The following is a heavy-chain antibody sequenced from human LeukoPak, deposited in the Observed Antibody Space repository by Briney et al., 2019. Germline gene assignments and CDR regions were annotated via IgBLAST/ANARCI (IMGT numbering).Heavy chain of an antibody. CDR3: ARDGGYRGYDADC. J-gene: IGHJ4*02. Sequence: GGSLRLSCAASGFTVSSNYMSWVRQAPGKGLEWVSILYSGGTTYYADSVKGRFTISRENAQNSLFLQMNSLRAEDTAVYYCARDGGYRGYDADCWGQGTLVTVSS. CDR2: LYSGGTT. D-gene: IGHD5-12*01. CDR1: GFTVSSNY. V-gene: IGHV3-53*01.